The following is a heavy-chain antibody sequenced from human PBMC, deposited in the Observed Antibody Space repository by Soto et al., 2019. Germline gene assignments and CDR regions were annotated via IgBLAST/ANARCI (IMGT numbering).Heavy chain of an antibody. CDR2: TGSGTGPG. J-gene: IGHJ4*02. Sequence: SVKVSCKASGGSLSTGPISWVRQAPGQGLEWMGGTGSGTGPGNNAQKFQGRLTVTADKSTSTVYMELTNLSSEDTAVYYCARRDSGGFFRFFDSWGQGTLVTVSS. D-gene: IGHD2-15*01. V-gene: IGHV1-69*06. CDR1: GGSLSTGP. CDR3: ARRDSGGFFRFFDS.